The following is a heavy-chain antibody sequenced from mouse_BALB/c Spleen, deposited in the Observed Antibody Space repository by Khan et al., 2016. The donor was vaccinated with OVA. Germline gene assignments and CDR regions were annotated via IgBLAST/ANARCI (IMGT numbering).Heavy chain of an antibody. J-gene: IGHJ2*01. V-gene: IGHV3-2*02. CDR1: GYSITSDYA. CDR2: ISYSGNT. Sequence: EVQLVQSGPGLVKPSQSLSLTCTVTGYSITSDYAWNWIRQFPGNKLEWMGFISYSGNTNYNPSLKSRISITRDTSKNQFFLQLNSVTTEDTATYCCARGYGGDFDYWGQGTTLTVSS. D-gene: IGHD1-1*02. CDR3: ARGYGGDFDY.